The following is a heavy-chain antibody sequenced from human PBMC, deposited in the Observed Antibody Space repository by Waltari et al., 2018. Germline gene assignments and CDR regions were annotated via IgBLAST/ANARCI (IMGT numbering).Heavy chain of an antibody. V-gene: IGHV4-34*01. CDR2: INHSGST. CDR3: ARVGGDGDYYFDY. D-gene: IGHD4-17*01. Sequence: QVQLQQWGAGLLKPSETLSLTCAVYGGSFRGYYWIWIRQPPGKGLEWIGEINHSGSTNYNPSLKSRVTISVDTSKNQFSLKLSSVTAADTAVYYCARVGGDGDYYFDYWGQGTLVTVSS. J-gene: IGHJ4*02. CDR1: GGSFRGYY.